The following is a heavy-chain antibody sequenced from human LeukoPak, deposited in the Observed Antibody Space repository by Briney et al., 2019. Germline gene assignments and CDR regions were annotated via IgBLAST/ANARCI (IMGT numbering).Heavy chain of an antibody. J-gene: IGHJ6*03. CDR3: AKVGGSGDWDYYYYYMDV. CDR2: ISGSGGST. D-gene: IGHD3/OR15-3a*01. CDR1: GFTFSSYA. Sequence: PGGSLRLSCAASGFTFSSYAMSWVRQAPGKGLEWVSAISGSGGSTYYADSVKGRFTISRDNSKNTLYLQMNSLRAEDTAVYYCAKVGGSGDWDYYYYYMDVWGKGTTVTVSS. V-gene: IGHV3-23*01.